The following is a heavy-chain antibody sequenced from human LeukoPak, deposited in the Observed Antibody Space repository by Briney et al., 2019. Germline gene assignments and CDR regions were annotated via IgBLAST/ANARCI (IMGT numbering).Heavy chain of an antibody. D-gene: IGHD5-18*01. Sequence: GESLKISCKGSGYGFNSYWIGWVRQMPGKGLEWMGIIYPRDSDTRYSPSFQGQVTISADRTIGTAYLQWSSLKPSDTAMYYCARGSDRGYNYGFDYWGQGTLVTVSS. J-gene: IGHJ4*02. CDR1: GYGFNSYW. CDR3: ARGSDRGYNYGFDY. V-gene: IGHV5-51*01. CDR2: IYPRDSDT.